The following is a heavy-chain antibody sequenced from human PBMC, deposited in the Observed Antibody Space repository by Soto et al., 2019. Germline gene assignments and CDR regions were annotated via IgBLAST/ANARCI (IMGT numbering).Heavy chain of an antibody. CDR2: ISSSSSYI. J-gene: IGHJ4*02. V-gene: IGHV3-21*01. CDR1: GFTFSSYS. D-gene: IGHD3-3*01. Sequence: EVQLVESGGGLVKPGGSLRLSCAASGFTFSSYSMNWVRQAPGKWLEWVSSISSSSSYIYYADSVKGRFTISRDNAKNSLYLQMNSLRAEDTAVYYCARDRKFLEWSYPLDYWGQGTLVTVSS. CDR3: ARDRKFLEWSYPLDY.